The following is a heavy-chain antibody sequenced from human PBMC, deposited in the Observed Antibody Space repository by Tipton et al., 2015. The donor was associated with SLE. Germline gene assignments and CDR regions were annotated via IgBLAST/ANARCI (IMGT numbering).Heavy chain of an antibody. J-gene: IGHJ3*02. D-gene: IGHD7-27*01. CDR2: IYSGGST. CDR3: AKRPPWGLVAFGI. CDR1: GFTFSSYA. Sequence: GSLRLSCAASGFTFSSYAMSWVRQAPGKGLEWVSAIYSGGSTYYADSVKGRFTISRDNSKNTLYLQMNSLRAEDTAVYYCAKRPPWGLVAFGIWGQGTMVTVSS. V-gene: IGHV3-23*03.